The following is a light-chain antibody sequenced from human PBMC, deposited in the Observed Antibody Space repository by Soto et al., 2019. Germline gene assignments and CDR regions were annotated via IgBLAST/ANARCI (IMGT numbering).Light chain of an antibody. J-gene: IGKJ1*01. CDR1: QSVSSN. V-gene: IGKV3-15*01. CDR2: GTS. Sequence: EIVLTQSPGTLSLSPGERATLSCRASQSVSSNLAWYQQKPGQSPRLLIYGTSTRATGIPARFSGSGSGTEFTLTMSSLQSEDFAVYYCHQYNFWPTFGQGTKVDIK. CDR3: HQYNFWPT.